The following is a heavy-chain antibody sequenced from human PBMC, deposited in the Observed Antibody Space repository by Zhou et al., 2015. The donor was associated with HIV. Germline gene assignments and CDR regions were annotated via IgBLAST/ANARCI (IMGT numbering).Heavy chain of an antibody. CDR1: GYDFSSYA. J-gene: IGHJ6*02. CDR2: INTITGNP. D-gene: IGHD2-15*01. CDR3: VRGLGQQGGRNALLRDYYYHGLDV. Sequence: QVQLAQSGSELKKPGASVKVSCKASGYDFSSYAINWVRQAPGQGLEWMGWINTITGNPIFAQDFTGRFVISFDTSVSTAFLQISNLKPEDTAVYYCVRGLGQQGGRNALLRDYYYHGLDVWGQGTTVIVSS. V-gene: IGHV7-4-1*02.